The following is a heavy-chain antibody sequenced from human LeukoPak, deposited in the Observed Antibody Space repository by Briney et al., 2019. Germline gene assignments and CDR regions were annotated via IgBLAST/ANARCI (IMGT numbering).Heavy chain of an antibody. CDR1: GFTFSSYS. Sequence: PGGSLRLSCAASGFTFSSYSMNWVRQAPGKGLEWVSYISSSSSTIYYADSVKGRFTISRDNSKNTLYLQMNSLRVEDTAVYYCARDGEKQQLVRCFDYWGQGTLVTVSS. V-gene: IGHV3-48*01. CDR3: ARDGEKQQLVRCFDY. D-gene: IGHD6-13*01. J-gene: IGHJ4*02. CDR2: ISSSSSTI.